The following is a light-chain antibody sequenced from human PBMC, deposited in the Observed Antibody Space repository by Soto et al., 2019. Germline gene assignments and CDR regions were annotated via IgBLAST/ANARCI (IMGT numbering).Light chain of an antibody. CDR1: SSDVGYYDF. Sequence: QSALPQPASVSGSPGQSITISWTGTSSDVGYYDFVSWYQHHPGKAPKLMICDVSNRPSGVSSRFSGSKSGNTASLTISGLQAEDEADYYCSSYTRTNTLVFGSGTKLTVL. J-gene: IGLJ6*01. CDR2: DVS. CDR3: SSYTRTNTLV. V-gene: IGLV2-14*03.